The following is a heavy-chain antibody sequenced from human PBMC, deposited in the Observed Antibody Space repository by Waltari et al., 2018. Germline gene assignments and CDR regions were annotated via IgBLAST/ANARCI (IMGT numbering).Heavy chain of an antibody. CDR3: TTGIVELESERAAF. CDR1: GVTIGGTA. CDR2: VRSKHNNFGT. Sequence: EVQVVESGGGFIQTGESLRLSCVASGVTIGGTAMEWVRQSPGKGLEWIGRVRSKHNNFGTGYAESMRGRSMVSRNASMNTAYLQIDNVTPDDTAVYYCTTGIVELESERAAFWGRGVLVTGTS. D-gene: IGHD1-1*01. J-gene: IGHJ4*02. V-gene: IGHV3-73*01.